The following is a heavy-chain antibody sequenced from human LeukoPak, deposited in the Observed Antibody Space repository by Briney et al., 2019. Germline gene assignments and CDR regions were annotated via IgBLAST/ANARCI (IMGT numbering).Heavy chain of an antibody. J-gene: IGHJ4*02. CDR3: ARQYYDKTGYYYFDY. Sequence: SETLSLTCTVSGGSITWIGYYWGWIRQPPGKGLEWIGSMYYSGSTYYNPSLKSRLTISLDTSKNQFSLKLTSVTAADMAGNDRARQYYDKTGYYYFDYWGQGTLVTVSS. V-gene: IGHV4-39*01. D-gene: IGHD3-9*01. CDR1: GGSITWIGYY. CDR2: MYYSGST.